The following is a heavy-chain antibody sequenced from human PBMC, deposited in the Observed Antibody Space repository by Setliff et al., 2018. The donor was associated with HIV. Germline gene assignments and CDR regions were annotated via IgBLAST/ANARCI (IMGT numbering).Heavy chain of an antibody. CDR2: IYSTGTT. J-gene: IGHJ6*03. D-gene: IGHD6-13*01. V-gene: IGHV4-39*01. CDR1: GGSISSSSYY. Sequence: SETLSLTCTVSGGSISSSSYYWGWIRQPPGKGLEWLASIYSTGTTSYTPSLSSRLTISVDTSKNQVSLRLRSVTAADTGVYYCARHRDPPGSSWIFYYYYMDLWGEGTTVTVSS. CDR3: ARHRDPPGSSWIFYYYYMDL.